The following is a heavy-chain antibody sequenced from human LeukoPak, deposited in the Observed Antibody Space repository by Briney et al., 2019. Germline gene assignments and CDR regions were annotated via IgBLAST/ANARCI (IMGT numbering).Heavy chain of an antibody. J-gene: IGHJ6*03. CDR2: ISGSGGST. CDR1: GFTLTSYG. D-gene: IGHD3-10*01. V-gene: IGHV3-23*01. CDR3: ARNVMVRGQSLYYYYYMDV. Sequence: GGSLRPSCAASGFTLTSYGMSWVRQAPGQGLESVSAISGSGGSTYYADSMKGRFTISRDNSKNTLYLQMNSLRAEDTAVYYCARNVMVRGQSLYYYYYMDVWGKGTTVIVSS.